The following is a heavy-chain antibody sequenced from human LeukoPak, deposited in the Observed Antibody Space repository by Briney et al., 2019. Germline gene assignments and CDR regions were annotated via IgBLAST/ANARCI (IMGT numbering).Heavy chain of an antibody. CDR2: INHSGST. CDR3: ARESIVGAIYYFDY. V-gene: IGHV4-34*01. CDR1: GFTFNDYA. Sequence: GSLRLSCGASGFTFNDYAMSWVRQPPGKGLEWIGEINHSGSTNYNPSLKSRVTISVDTSKNQFSLKLSSVTAADTAVYYCARESIVGAIYYFDYWGQGTLVTVSS. J-gene: IGHJ4*02. D-gene: IGHD1-26*01.